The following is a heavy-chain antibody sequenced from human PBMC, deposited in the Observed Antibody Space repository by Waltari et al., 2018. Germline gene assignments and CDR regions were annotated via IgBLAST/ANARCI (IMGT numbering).Heavy chain of an antibody. V-gene: IGHV4-38-2*01. CDR3: ARSWYSSSFYFDY. CDR2: IYHSGST. J-gene: IGHJ4*02. CDR1: GYSISSGYY. Sequence: QVQLQESGPGLVKPSETLSLTCAVSGYSISSGYYWGWLRQPPGKGLEWIGSIYHSGSTYYNPSLKSRVTISVDTSKNQFSLKLSSVTAADTAVYYCARSWYSSSFYFDYWGQGTLVTVSS. D-gene: IGHD6-6*01.